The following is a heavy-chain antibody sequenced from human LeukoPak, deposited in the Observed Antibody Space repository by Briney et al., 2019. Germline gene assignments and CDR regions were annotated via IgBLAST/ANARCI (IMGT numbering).Heavy chain of an antibody. CDR3: ARKARELHPFDY. Sequence: PSETLSLTCAVYGGSFSGYYWSWIRQPPGKGLEWIGEINHSGSTNYNPSLKSRVTISVDTSKNQFSLKLSSVTAADTAVYYCARKARELHPFDYWGQGTLVTVSS. CDR2: INHSGST. D-gene: IGHD1-26*01. V-gene: IGHV4-34*01. CDR1: GGSFSGYY. J-gene: IGHJ4*02.